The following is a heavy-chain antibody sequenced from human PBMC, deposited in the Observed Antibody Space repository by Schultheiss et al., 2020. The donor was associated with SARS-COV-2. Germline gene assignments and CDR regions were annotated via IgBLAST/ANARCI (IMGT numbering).Heavy chain of an antibody. V-gene: IGHV3-66*03. CDR2: IYSCGST. J-gene: IGHJ6*02. CDR3: ARTRPYYYYGMDV. Sequence: GGSLRLSCAASGFTVSSNYMSWVRQAPGKGLEWVSVIYSCGSTYYADSVKGRFTISRDNSKNTLYLQMNSLRAEDTAVYYCARTRPYYYYGMDVWGQGTTVTVSS. D-gene: IGHD6-6*01. CDR1: GFTVSSNY.